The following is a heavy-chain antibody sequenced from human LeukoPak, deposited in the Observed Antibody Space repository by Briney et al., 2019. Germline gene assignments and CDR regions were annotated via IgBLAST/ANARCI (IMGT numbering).Heavy chain of an antibody. J-gene: IGHJ6*02. CDR2: INPNSGGT. V-gene: IGHV1-2*02. D-gene: IGHD2-2*01. CDR1: GYTFTDYY. CDR3: ARDHCTRNSCYEDLYYGMDV. Sequence: ASVKVSCKASGYTFTDYYVDWVRQAPGQGFEWMGWINPNSGGTEYAQKFQGRVTMTRDTSISTAYMDLSWLGSDDTAMYYCARDHCTRNSCYEDLYYGMDVWGQGTTVTVSS.